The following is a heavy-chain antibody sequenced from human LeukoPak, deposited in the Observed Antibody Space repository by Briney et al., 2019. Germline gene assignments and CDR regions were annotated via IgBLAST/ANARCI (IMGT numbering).Heavy chain of an antibody. Sequence: SGGSLRLSCAASGFLFSSYAIHWVRHAPGKGLEVVAVISYDGSNKNYADSVKGRFTVSRDNSKNTLYLQMNSLRAEDTAVYYCARVGGALLWFGELWDWGQGTLVTVSS. CDR1: GFLFSSYA. CDR3: ARVGGALLWFGELWD. V-gene: IGHV3-30-3*01. J-gene: IGHJ4*02. CDR2: ISYDGSNK. D-gene: IGHD3-10*01.